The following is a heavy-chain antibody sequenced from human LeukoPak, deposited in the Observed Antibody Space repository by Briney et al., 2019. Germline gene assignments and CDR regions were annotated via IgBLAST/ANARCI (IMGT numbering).Heavy chain of an antibody. CDR2: IWNDGNNK. V-gene: IGHV3-33*06. Sequence: YGXXXXXXAPGKGXEXVAFIWNDGNNKYYPDSVKGRFTISRDNSKNTLYLQMNSLRAEDTAVYFCGKAIGYSSSAVDFWGQGTLVTVSS. J-gene: IGHJ4*02. CDR3: GKAIGYSSSAVDF. D-gene: IGHD6-6*01. CDR1: YG.